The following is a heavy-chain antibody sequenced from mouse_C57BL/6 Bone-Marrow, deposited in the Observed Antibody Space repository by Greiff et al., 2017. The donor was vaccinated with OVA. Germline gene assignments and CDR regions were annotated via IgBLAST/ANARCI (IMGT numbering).Heavy chain of an antibody. CDR3: ARRGVFITTVVANGDYAMGY. D-gene: IGHD1-1*01. Sequence: EVQLQQSVAELVRPGASVKLSCTASGFNIKNTYMHWVKQRPEQGLEWIGRIDPANGNTKYAPKFQGKATITADTSSNTAYLQLSSLTSEDTAIYYCARRGVFITTVVANGDYAMGYWGQGTSVTVSS. CDR2: IDPANGNT. V-gene: IGHV14-3*01. J-gene: IGHJ4*01. CDR1: GFNIKNTY.